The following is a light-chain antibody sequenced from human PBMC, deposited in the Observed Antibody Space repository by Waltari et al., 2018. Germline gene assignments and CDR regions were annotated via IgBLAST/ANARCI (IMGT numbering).Light chain of an antibody. V-gene: IGLV2-8*01. J-gene: IGLJ2*01. Sequence: QSALTQPPSASGSPGQSVTISCTGTSSDVGGFDYVSWYQQHPGKVPRLMLYEVSKRPPGVPDGFSGSKSGHTASLTVSGLQVEDEADYYCSSFAGSSQMLFGGGTKLTVL. CDR3: SSFAGSSQML. CDR2: EVS. CDR1: SSDVGGFDY.